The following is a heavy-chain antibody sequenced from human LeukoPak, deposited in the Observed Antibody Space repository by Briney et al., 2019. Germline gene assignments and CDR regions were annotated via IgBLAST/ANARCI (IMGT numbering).Heavy chain of an antibody. CDR3: ARSPGGYYDSSGYHDY. J-gene: IGHJ4*02. D-gene: IGHD3-22*01. V-gene: IGHV3-48*04. Sequence: EGSLRLSCAASGFTFSSYSMNWVRQAPGKGLEWVSYISSSSSTTYYADSVKGRFTISRDNAKNSLYLQMNSLRAEDTAVYYCARSPGGYYDSSGYHDYWGQGTLVTVSS. CDR1: GFTFSSYS. CDR2: ISSSSSTT.